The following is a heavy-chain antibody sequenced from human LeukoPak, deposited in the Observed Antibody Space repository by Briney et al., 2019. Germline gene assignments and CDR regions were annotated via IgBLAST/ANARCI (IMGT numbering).Heavy chain of an antibody. V-gene: IGHV3-23*01. D-gene: IGHD3-16*02. CDR2: VNGNGGST. CDR3: AKSLYGGCDY. Sequence: WVSGVNGNGGSTSYADSVKGRFTIFRDNSKNTVYLQMNSLRVEDTAVYYCAKSLYGGCDYWGQGTVVTVSS. J-gene: IGHJ4*02.